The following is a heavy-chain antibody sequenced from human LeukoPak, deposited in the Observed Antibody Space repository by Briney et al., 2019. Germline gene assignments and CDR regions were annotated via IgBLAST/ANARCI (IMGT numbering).Heavy chain of an antibody. CDR2: ISSRSSYI. V-gene: IGHV3-21*01. D-gene: IGHD7-27*01. Sequence: GGSLRLSCAASGFTFSSYSMNWVRQAPGKGLEWVSSISSRSSYIYYADSVKGRFTISRDNAKNSLYLQMNSLRAEDTAVYYCARELGTSYFDYWGQGTLVTVSS. CDR3: ARELGTSYFDY. J-gene: IGHJ4*02. CDR1: GFTFSSYS.